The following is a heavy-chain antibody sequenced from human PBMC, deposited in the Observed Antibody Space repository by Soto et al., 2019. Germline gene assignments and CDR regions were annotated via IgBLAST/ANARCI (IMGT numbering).Heavy chain of an antibody. V-gene: IGHV1-58*02. CDR1: GFTFTSSA. CDR3: ARGVGSGTYYNQYNWFDP. J-gene: IGHJ5*02. Sequence: SVKVSCKASGFTFTSSAMQWVRQARGQRLEWIGWIVVGSGNTNYAQKFQERVTITRDMSTSTAYMELRSLRSDDTAVYYCARGVGSGTYYNQYNWFDPWGQGTLVTVSS. D-gene: IGHD3-10*01. CDR2: IVVGSGNT.